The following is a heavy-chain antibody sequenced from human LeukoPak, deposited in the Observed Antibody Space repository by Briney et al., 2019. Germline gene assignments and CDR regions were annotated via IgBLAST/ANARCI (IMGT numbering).Heavy chain of an antibody. J-gene: IGHJ4*02. D-gene: IGHD6-13*01. V-gene: IGHV3-7*03. Sequence: GGSLRLSCAGSGFTFVSYWMTWVRQAPGKGLEWVANIKQDGSEKYYVDSEKGRFTISRDDAQNSLYLQMNSLRAEDTAVYYCARPRDSGWSKTWNYWGQGSLVTVSS. CDR1: GFTFVSYW. CDR2: IKQDGSEK. CDR3: ARPRDSGWSKTWNY.